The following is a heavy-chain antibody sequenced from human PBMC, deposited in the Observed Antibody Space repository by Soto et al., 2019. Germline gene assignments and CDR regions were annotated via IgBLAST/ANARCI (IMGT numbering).Heavy chain of an antibody. CDR3: AREGYYGSGSQANFDY. Sequence: QVQLVQSGAEVKKPGSSVKVSCKASGGTFSSYAISWVRQAPGQGLEWVGGIIPIFGTANYAQKFQGRVTITADESTSTAYMELSSLRSEDTAVYYCAREGYYGSGSQANFDYWGQGTLVTVSS. J-gene: IGHJ4*02. V-gene: IGHV1-69*01. CDR1: GGTFSSYA. D-gene: IGHD3-10*01. CDR2: IIPIFGTA.